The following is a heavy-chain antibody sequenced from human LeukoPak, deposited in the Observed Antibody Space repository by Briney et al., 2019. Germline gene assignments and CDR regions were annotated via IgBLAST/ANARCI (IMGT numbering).Heavy chain of an antibody. CDR1: GYSFTSYW. J-gene: IGHJ4*02. V-gene: IGHV5-51*01. CDR2: IYPGDSDT. D-gene: IGHD2-2*01. CDR3: ARHCSSTSCYAGFDY. Sequence: GESLKISRKGSGYSFTSYWIGWVRQMPGKGLEWMGIIYPGDSDTRYSPSFQGQVTTSADKSISTAYLQWSSLKASDTAMYYCARHCSSTSCYAGFDYWGQGTLVTVSS.